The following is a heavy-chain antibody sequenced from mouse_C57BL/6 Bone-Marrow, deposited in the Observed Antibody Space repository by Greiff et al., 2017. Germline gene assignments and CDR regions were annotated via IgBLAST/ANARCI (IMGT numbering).Heavy chain of an antibody. CDR2: IWSGGST. CDR3: ARNSDYYGSSYPYYYAMDY. Sequence: VKLMESGPGLVQPSQSLSITCTVSGFSLTSYGVHWVRQSPGKGLEWLGVIWSGGSTDYNAAFISRLSISKDNSKSQVFFKMNSLQADDTAIYYCARNSDYYGSSYPYYYAMDYWGQGTSVTVSS. D-gene: IGHD1-1*01. CDR1: GFSLTSYG. V-gene: IGHV2-2*01. J-gene: IGHJ4*01.